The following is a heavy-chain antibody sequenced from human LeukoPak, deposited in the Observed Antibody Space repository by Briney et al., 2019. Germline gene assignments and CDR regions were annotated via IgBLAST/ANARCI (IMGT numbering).Heavy chain of an antibody. V-gene: IGHV4-59*01. D-gene: IGHD1-1*01. CDR3: AGGMREVTFDS. Sequence: PSETLSLTCTVSGGSISSYYWSWIRQPPGKGLEWIGYIYYSGSTNYNPSLKSRVTISVDTSKNQFSLKLSSVTAADTAVYYCAGGMREVTFDSWGQGTLVTVSS. J-gene: IGHJ4*02. CDR2: IYYSGST. CDR1: GGSISSYY.